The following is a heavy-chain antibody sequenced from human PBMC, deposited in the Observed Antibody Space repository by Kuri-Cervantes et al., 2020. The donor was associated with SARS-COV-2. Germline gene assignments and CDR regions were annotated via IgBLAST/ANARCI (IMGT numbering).Heavy chain of an antibody. CDR2: IKQDGSGT. CDR1: GFTFSSYW. J-gene: IGHJ4*02. D-gene: IGHD6-13*01. V-gene: IGHV3-7*01. CDR3: ASEGIAGPLDY. Sequence: GGSLTLSCAASGFTFSSYWMSWVCQAPEKELEWVANIKQDGSGTYYVDSAKGRCTISRDNAKNSLYLQMNSLRAEDTAVYYCASEGIAGPLDYWGQGTLVTVSS.